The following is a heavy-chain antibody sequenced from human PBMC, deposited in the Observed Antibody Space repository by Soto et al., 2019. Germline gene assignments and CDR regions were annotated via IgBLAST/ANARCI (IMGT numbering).Heavy chain of an antibody. D-gene: IGHD3-3*01. CDR3: ARNNDFWSGYSVAY. V-gene: IGHV4-59*01. CDR2: IYYSGST. Sequence: SETLSLTCTVSGGSISSYYWSWIRQPPGKGLEWIGYIYYSGSTNYNPSLKSRVTISVDTSKNQFSLKLSSVTAADTAVYYCARNNDFWSGYSVAYWGQGTLVTVPQ. CDR1: GGSISSYY. J-gene: IGHJ4*02.